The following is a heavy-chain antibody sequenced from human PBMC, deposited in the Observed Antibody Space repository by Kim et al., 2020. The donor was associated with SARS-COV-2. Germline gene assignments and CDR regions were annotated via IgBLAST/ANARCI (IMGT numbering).Heavy chain of an antibody. V-gene: IGHV3-33*06. CDR2: IWYDGSNK. CDR1: GFTFSNYG. Sequence: GGSLRLSCAASGFTFSNYGMHWVRQAPGKGREWVAVIWYDGSNKYYADSVKGRFTNSRDNSKNTLYLQMNSLRAEDTAVYYCAKAPADGDYYYWGQGTLVTVSS. J-gene: IGHJ4*02. D-gene: IGHD4-17*01. CDR3: AKAPADGDYYY.